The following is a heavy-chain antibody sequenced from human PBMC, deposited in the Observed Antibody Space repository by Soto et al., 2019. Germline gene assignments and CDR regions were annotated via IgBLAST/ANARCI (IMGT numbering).Heavy chain of an antibody. J-gene: IGHJ5*02. D-gene: IGHD3-10*01. CDR3: ARYMGRTLRENWFDP. Sequence: GESLKISCKGSGYTFSDYWIGWVRQMPGKGLEWMGIIYPGDSQTRNSPSFQGQVTISADKSISTAYLQWSSLKASDTAMYYCARYMGRTLRENWFDPWGQGTLVTVSS. CDR1: GYTFSDYW. CDR2: IYPGDSQT. V-gene: IGHV5-51*01.